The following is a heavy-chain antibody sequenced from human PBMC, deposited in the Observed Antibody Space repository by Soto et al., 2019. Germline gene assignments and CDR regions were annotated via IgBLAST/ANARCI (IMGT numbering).Heavy chain of an antibody. D-gene: IGHD2-21*02. Sequence: QVQLVESGGGVVQPGRSLRLSCAASGFTFSNYGMHWVRQAPGKGLEWVAVISYDGSNTYYADSVKGRFTISRDNSKNTLYLQMNRLRAEDTAVYYCEKDPARAVTLSYYYYGMDIWGQGTTVTVSS. V-gene: IGHV3-30*18. CDR3: EKDPARAVTLSYYYYGMDI. CDR2: ISYDGSNT. J-gene: IGHJ6*02. CDR1: GFTFSNYG.